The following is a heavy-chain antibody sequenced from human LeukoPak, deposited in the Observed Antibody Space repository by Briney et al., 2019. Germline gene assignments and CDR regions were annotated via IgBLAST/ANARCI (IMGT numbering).Heavy chain of an antibody. J-gene: IGHJ4*02. CDR1: GYTFTGYH. Sequence: GASVKVSCKASGYTFTGYHMHGVRQAPGQGLEWMGWINPKSGGTNYAQKFQGRVTMTRETSISTAYMELSRLRSDDTAVYYCARANDQPYSSSWYWGYWGQGTLVTVSS. CDR3: ARANDQPYSSSWYWGY. V-gene: IGHV1-2*02. CDR2: INPKSGGT. D-gene: IGHD6-13*01.